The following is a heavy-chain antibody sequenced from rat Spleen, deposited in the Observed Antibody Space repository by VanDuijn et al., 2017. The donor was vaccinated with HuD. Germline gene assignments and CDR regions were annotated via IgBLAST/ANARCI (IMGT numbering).Heavy chain of an antibody. Sequence: EVQLVESGGGLVQPGRSLKLSCAASGFTFSSFPMAWVRQAPKKGLEWVATIIYDGNSTYYRDSVKGRFTISRDNAKSTLYLQMDSLRSEDTATYYCARRPYYYSAYFDYWGQGVMVTVSS. CDR2: IIYDGNST. D-gene: IGHD1-1*01. CDR1: GFTFSSFP. V-gene: IGHV5-17*01. CDR3: ARRPYYYSAYFDY. J-gene: IGHJ2*01.